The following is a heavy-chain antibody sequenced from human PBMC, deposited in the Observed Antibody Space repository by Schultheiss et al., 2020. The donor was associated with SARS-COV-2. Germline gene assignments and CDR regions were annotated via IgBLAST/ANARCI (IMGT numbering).Heavy chain of an antibody. V-gene: IGHV3-15*01. CDR1: GFTFSNYA. Sequence: ETLSLTCAASGFTFSNYAMSWVRQAPGKGLEWVGRIKSKTDGGTTDYAAPVKGRFTISRDDSKNTLYLQMNSLRAEDTAVYYCARGRVAATTWNDYWGQGTTVTVSS. CDR3: ARGRVAATTWNDY. J-gene: IGHJ4*03. CDR2: IKSKTDGGTT. D-gene: IGHD1-26*01.